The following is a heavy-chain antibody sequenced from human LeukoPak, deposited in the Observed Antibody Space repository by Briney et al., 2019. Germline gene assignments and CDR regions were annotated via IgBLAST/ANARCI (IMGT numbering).Heavy chain of an antibody. CDR2: ISSTGDVT. D-gene: IGHD3-9*01. CDR3: ATDYTTGYFPY. V-gene: IGHV3-23*01. Sequence: GASLRLSCSASGFTFSGYAMSWVRQAPGKGLERVSTISSTGDVTYHADSVKGRFTISRDNSKNTLYLQMTTLRVDDTAIYYCATDYTTGYFPYWGQGTLVTVSS. J-gene: IGHJ4*02. CDR1: GFTFSGYA.